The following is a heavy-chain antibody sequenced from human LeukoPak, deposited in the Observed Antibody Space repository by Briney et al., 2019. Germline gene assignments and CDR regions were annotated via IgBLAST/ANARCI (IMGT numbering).Heavy chain of an antibody. J-gene: IGHJ4*02. D-gene: IGHD3-22*01. CDR3: ATEVTYYYDSSGSPSFDY. CDR1: GFTFSSYA. Sequence: GGSLRLSCAASGFTFSSYAMRWVRQAPGKGLEWVSAISGSGGSTYYADSVKGRFTISRDNSKNTLYLQMTSLRAEDTALYYCATEVTYYYDSSGSPSFDYWGQGTLVTVSS. CDR2: ISGSGGST. V-gene: IGHV3-23*01.